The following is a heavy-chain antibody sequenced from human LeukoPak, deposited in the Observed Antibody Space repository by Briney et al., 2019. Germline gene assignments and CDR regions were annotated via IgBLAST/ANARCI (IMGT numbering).Heavy chain of an antibody. Sequence: GGSLGLSCAASGFTFSSYAMSWVRQAPGKGLEWVSAISGSGGSTYYADSVKGRFTISRDNSKNTLYLQMNSLRAEDTAVYYCAKDLGGYPNAYWGQGTLVTVSS. CDR2: ISGSGGST. CDR1: GFTFSSYA. CDR3: AKDLGGYPNAY. D-gene: IGHD3-22*01. V-gene: IGHV3-23*01. J-gene: IGHJ4*02.